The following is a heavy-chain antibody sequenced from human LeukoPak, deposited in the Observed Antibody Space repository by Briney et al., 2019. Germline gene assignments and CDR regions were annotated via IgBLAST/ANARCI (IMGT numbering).Heavy chain of an antibody. CDR2: IYYSGST. CDR1: GGSISSSSYY. V-gene: IGHV4-39*07. CDR3: AGHTMVRGVIIGSRYYYYYMDV. Sequence: SETLSLTCTVSGGSISSSSYYWGWIRQPPGKGLEWIGSIYYSGSTYYNPSLKSRVTISVDTSKNQFSLKLSSVTAADTAVYYCAGHTMVRGVIIGSRYYYYYMDVWGKGTTVTISS. D-gene: IGHD3-10*01. J-gene: IGHJ6*03.